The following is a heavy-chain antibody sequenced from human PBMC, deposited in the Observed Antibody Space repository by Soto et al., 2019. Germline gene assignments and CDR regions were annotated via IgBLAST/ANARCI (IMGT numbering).Heavy chain of an antibody. CDR3: ARDQYDILTGYDWFDP. CDR1: GGSVSSDRNY. J-gene: IGHJ5*02. CDR2: VYYSGTT. D-gene: IGHD3-9*01. Sequence: QVQLQESGPGLVKPSETLSLTCSVPGGSVSSDRNYWSWIRQSPGRGLEWIGYVYYSGTTNYNPPLKSRVTIPRDTSKNQFSRKMTSVTAAATAVYYCARDQYDILTGYDWFDPWGQGILVTVSS. V-gene: IGHV4-61*01.